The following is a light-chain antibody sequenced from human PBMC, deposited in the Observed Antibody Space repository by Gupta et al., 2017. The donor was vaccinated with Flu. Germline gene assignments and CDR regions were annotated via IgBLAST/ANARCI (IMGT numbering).Light chain of an antibody. CDR2: DAS. CDR1: QSVGTY. V-gene: IGKV3-11*01. Sequence: EIVLTQSPATLSLSPGERATLSCRASQSVGTYLAWYKQKPGQTPRLLIYDASNSATGIPARFSGSGSGKHLSLTISSREQEDFAGYYCQKRSNWAPYTFGQGTTLEI. CDR3: QKRSNWAPYT. J-gene: IGKJ2*01.